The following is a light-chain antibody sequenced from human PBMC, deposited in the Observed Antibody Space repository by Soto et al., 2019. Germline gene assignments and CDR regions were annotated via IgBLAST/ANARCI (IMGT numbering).Light chain of an antibody. CDR1: SSNIGNTP. V-gene: IGLV1-36*01. J-gene: IGLJ2*01. Sequence: QSVLTQPPSVSDAPRQRVTISCSGSSSNIGNTPVHWYQHLPGKTPKLLIYYDDLLPSGVSDRFFGSKSGTSASLAISVLHSEDELDYYCSALDDSLNGQVLGGWTKLAVL. CDR3: SALDDSLNGQV. CDR2: YDD.